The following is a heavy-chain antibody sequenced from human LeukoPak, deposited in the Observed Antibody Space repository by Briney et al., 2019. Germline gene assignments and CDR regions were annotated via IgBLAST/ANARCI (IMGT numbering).Heavy chain of an antibody. CDR2: ISYDGSNK. CDR3: ARVGSGSPEEYYYYGMDV. V-gene: IGHV3-30*04. Sequence: GRSLRLSCETPGFTFSSYAMHWVRQAPGKGLEWVAVISYDGSNKYYADSVKGRFTISRDNSKNTLYLQMNSLRAEDTAVYYCARVGSGSPEEYYYYGMDVWGQGTTVTVSS. J-gene: IGHJ6*02. CDR1: GFTFSSYA. D-gene: IGHD3-10*01.